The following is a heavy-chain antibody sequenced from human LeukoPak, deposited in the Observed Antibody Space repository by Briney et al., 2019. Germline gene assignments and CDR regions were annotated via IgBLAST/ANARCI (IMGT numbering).Heavy chain of an antibody. CDR1: GYTFTDYY. CDR2: VDPEDGET. CDR3: ATVGYGDYHFDY. J-gene: IGHJ4*02. D-gene: IGHD4-17*01. Sequence: ASVKVSCKLSGYTFTDYYMHWVPQAPGKGLGWMGLVDPEDGETIYAEKFQGRVTITADTSTDTAYMELSSLRSEDTAVYYCATVGYGDYHFDYWGQGTLVTVSS. V-gene: IGHV1-69-2*01.